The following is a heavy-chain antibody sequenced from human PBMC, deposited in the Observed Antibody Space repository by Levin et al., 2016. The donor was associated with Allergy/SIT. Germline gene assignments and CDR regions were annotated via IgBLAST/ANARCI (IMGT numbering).Heavy chain of an antibody. J-gene: IGHJ6*02. D-gene: IGHD3-22*01. CDR2: ISPKKGGT. V-gene: IGHV1-2*02. CDR3: TRDPFYYHSSGVYGMDV. Sequence: WVRQAPGQGLEWMGWISPKKGGTKYAQKFRGRVTMIGDTSNTTGYMQLSSLTSDDTAVYYCTRDPFYYHSSGVYGMDVWGQGTTVTVSS.